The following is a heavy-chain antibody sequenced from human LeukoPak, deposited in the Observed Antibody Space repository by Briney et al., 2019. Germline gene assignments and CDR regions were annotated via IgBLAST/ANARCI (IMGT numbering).Heavy chain of an antibody. V-gene: IGHV3-53*01. CDR2: SYSGGST. D-gene: IGHD1-1*01. CDR1: GFSLWRHY. Sequence: PGGSLRLSCAASGFSLWRHYMNWVRQAPGKGLEWVALSYSGGSTYYADSVKGRFTISRDNSKNTLYLQMNSLRAEDTAVYYCAKRNWNDDTGCWGQGTLVTVSS. CDR3: AKRNWNDDTGC. J-gene: IGHJ4*02.